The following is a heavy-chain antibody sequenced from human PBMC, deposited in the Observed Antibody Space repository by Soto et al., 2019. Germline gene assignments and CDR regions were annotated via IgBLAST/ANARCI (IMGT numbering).Heavy chain of an antibody. V-gene: IGHV3-33*01. J-gene: IGHJ5*02. D-gene: IGHD2-21*01. Sequence: QVQLVESGGGLVQPERSLRLSCAASGFTFRNHGMHWVRQAPGKGLEWVAVIWYDESHEFYADSVKGRFSISRDNAKNTLELQMNSLRAEDTAMYYCARDRSEFARWFDRWGQGTLVTVSS. CDR3: ARDRSEFARWFDR. CDR1: GFTFRNHG. CDR2: IWYDESHE.